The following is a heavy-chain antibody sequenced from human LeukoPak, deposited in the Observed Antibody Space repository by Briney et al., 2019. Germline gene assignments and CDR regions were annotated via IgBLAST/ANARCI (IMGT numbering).Heavy chain of an antibody. CDR3: TRGHSGTYYVEFDT. CDR1: GDSISSGNYY. CDR2: IYTSGTT. D-gene: IGHD1-26*01. J-gene: IGHJ5*02. V-gene: IGHV4-61*02. Sequence: SQTLSLTCTVSGDSISSGNYYWSWIRQPAGKGLEWIGRIYTSGTTNYNPSLKSRVTISVDTSKNQFSLKLTSVTAADTAVYYCTRGHSGTYYVEFDTWGQGTLVTVSS.